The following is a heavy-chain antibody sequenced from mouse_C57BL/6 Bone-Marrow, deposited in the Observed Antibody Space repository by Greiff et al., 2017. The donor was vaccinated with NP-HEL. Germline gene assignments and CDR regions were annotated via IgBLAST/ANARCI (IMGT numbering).Heavy chain of an antibody. J-gene: IGHJ4*01. CDR1: GYTFTSYN. D-gene: IGHD2-2*01. CDR2: IYPGNGDT. V-gene: IGHV1-12*01. Sequence: QSGAELVRPGASVKMSCKASGYTFTSYNMHWVKQTPRQGLEWIGAIYPGNGDTSYNQKFKGKATLTVDKSSSTAYRQLSSLTSEDSAVYFCSRWYVYDGEHYYAMDYWGQGTSVTVSS. CDR3: SRWYVYDGEHYYAMDY.